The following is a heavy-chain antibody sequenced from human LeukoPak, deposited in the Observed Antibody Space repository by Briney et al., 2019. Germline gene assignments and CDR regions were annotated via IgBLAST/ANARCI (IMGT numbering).Heavy chain of an antibody. CDR2: IYYSGST. CDR3: ARYYDFWSGYYSDAFDI. Sequence: PSETLSLTCTVSGGSISISSYYWGWIRQPPGKGLEWIGGIYYSGSTYYNPTLKSRVTISAATSKNQFSLKLSSVTAADTAVYYCARYYDFWSGYYSDAFDIWGQGTMVTVSS. J-gene: IGHJ3*02. CDR1: GGSISISSYY. V-gene: IGHV4-39*01. D-gene: IGHD3-3*01.